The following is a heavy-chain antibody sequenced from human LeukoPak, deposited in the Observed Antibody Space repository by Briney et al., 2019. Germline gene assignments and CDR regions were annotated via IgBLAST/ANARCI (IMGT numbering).Heavy chain of an antibody. J-gene: IGHJ4*02. CDR3: AAESERWLLRS. V-gene: IGHV4-59*01. D-gene: IGHD6-19*01. CDR2: IYYRGAP. CDR1: GGSISSYY. Sequence: SETLSLTCTVSGGSISSYYWSWVRQPPGKGLEWVGQIYYRGAPDYNPSLRSRVTISIDTSKNHFSLKLNSVTAADTAVYYCAAESERWLLRSWGQGTLVTVSS.